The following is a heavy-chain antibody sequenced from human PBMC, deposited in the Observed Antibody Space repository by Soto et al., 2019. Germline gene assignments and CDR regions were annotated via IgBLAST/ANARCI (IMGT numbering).Heavy chain of an antibody. J-gene: IGHJ4*02. CDR1: GDSVSSNSAG. CDR3: ASPGTGYYPFVY. D-gene: IGHD1-26*01. V-gene: IGHV6-1*01. CDR2: TYYRSKWYF. Sequence: SQTLSLTCAISGDSVSSNSAGWNWIRQTPSRGLEWLGRTYYRSKWYFNYAVSVESRITINPDTSKNQFSLKLSSVTAADTAVYYCASPGTGYYPFVYWGQGTLVTVSS.